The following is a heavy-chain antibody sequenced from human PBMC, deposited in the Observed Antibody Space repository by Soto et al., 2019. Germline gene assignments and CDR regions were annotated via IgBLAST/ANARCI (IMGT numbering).Heavy chain of an antibody. V-gene: IGHV1-46*01. CDR3: ARDTSGWSLTGLDV. D-gene: IGHD6-19*01. CDR1: GSAITRYY. J-gene: IGHJ6*02. Sequence: QVDLVQSGAEVKKPGASVTISCKASGSAITRYYIHWVRQAPGRGLEWMGIINPGGGSASYAQKFQDRVTIDKDTSTGTVYIDLRSLRTKDTAVYYCARDTSGWSLTGLDVWGQGTTVNVSS. CDR2: INPGGGSA.